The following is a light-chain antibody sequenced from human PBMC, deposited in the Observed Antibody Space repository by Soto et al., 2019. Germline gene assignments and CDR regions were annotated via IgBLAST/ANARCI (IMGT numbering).Light chain of an antibody. CDR2: WAS. J-gene: IGKJ1*01. V-gene: IGKV4-1*01. Sequence: DIVMTQSPDSLAVSLGERATINCKSSQSVLYSSNNKNYLAWYQQKPGQPPKLLIYWASTRESGVPDRFSGSGSGTDFTLTISSLQAEDVAVYSCQQYYSIWTFGQGTKVEIK. CDR3: QQYYSIWT. CDR1: QSVLYSSNNKNY.